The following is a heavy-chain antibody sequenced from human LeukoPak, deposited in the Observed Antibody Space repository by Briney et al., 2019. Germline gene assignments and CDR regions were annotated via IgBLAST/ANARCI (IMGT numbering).Heavy chain of an antibody. Sequence: SETLSLTCTVSGGSISSGGYYWSWIRQHPGKGLEWIEYIYYSGSTYYNPSLKSRVTISVDTSKNQFSLKLSSVTAADTAVYYCARPYSSGWYFAFDIWGQGTMVTVSS. V-gene: IGHV4-31*03. CDR3: ARPYSSGWYFAFDI. D-gene: IGHD6-19*01. J-gene: IGHJ3*02. CDR2: IYYSGST. CDR1: GGSISSGGYY.